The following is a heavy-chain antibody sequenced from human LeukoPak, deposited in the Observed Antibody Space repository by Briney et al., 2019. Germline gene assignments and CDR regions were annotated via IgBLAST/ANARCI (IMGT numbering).Heavy chain of an antibody. CDR2: INPNSGGT. CDR3: ARDFAYNWNRDAFDI. CDR1: GYTFTGYY. Sequence: GASVKVSCKASGYTFTGYYMHWVRQAPGQGLEWMGWINPNSGGTNYAQKFQGRVTMTRDTSISTAYVELSRLRSDDTAVYYCARDFAYNWNRDAFDIWGQGTMVTVSS. J-gene: IGHJ3*02. D-gene: IGHD1-20*01. V-gene: IGHV1-2*02.